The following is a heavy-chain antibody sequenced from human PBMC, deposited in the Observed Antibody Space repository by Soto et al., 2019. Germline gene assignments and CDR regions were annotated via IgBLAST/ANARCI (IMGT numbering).Heavy chain of an antibody. J-gene: IGHJ5*02. CDR1: GGSYSISSYS. CDR3: AGMPYTSGLRFDP. D-gene: IGHD6-19*01. CDR2: IYQSGVT. Sequence: NPSETLSLTCNVSGGSYSISSYSWSWIRHPPGKALQWIGFIYQSGVTSYNPSLASRVSISLDRSNNQCSLKLKSVTAADTAVYFCAGMPYTSGLRFDPWGPGTLVTVSS. V-gene: IGHV4-30-2*01.